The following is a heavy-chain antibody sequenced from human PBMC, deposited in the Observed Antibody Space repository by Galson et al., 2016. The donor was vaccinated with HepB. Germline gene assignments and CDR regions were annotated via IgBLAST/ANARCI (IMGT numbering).Heavy chain of an antibody. Sequence: LRLSCAASGFTFSTYGMNWVRQAPGKGLEWVSYISSNSISMYYADSVKGRLTISRDNAKNSLYLHMNRLRAEDTAVYYCAREDVGGYYDDSGFYSYYYGMDVWGQGTTVTVSS. D-gene: IGHD3-22*01. J-gene: IGHJ6*02. CDR3: AREDVGGYYDDSGFYSYYYGMDV. CDR1: GFTFSTYG. CDR2: ISSNSISM. V-gene: IGHV3-48*01.